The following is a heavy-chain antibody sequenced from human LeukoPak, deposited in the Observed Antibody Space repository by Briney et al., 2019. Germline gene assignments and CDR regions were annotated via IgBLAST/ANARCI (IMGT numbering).Heavy chain of an antibody. CDR1: GGSISSSSYY. J-gene: IGHJ6*03. CDR2: IYYSGST. Sequence: SETLSLTCTVSGGSISSSSYYWGWIRQPPGKGLEWIGSIYYSGSTYYNPSLKSRVTISVDTSKNQFSLKLSSVTAADTAVYYCGSRGGYDGYYYMDVWGKGTTVTVSS. CDR3: GSRGGYDGYYYMDV. V-gene: IGHV4-39*01. D-gene: IGHD5-12*01.